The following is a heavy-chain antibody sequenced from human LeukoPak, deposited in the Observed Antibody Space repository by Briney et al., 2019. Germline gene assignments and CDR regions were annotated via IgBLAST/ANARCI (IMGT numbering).Heavy chain of an antibody. CDR2: TRNKANSYTT. D-gene: IGHD2-15*01. CDR3: ARDGKDSLDY. Sequence: GGSLRLSCAASGFTFSDHYMGWVRQAPGKGLEWVGRTRNKANSYTTEYAASVKGRFTISRDDSKNSLYLQMNSLKTEDTAVYYCARDGKDSLDYWGQGTLVTVSS. V-gene: IGHV3-72*01. J-gene: IGHJ4*02. CDR1: GFTFSDHY.